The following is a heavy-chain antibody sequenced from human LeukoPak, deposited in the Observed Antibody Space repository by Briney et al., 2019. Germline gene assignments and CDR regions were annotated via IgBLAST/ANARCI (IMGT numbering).Heavy chain of an antibody. D-gene: IGHD2-2*02. CDR1: GGTFSSYA. V-gene: IGHV1-69*05. J-gene: IGHJ6*03. Sequence: ASVKVSCKASGGTFSSYAISWVRQAPGQGLEWMGGIIPIFGTANYAQKFQGRVTITTDESASTAYMELSSLRSEDTAVYYCARVQVPAAIRYYYYYMDVWGKGTTVTVSS. CDR2: IIPIFGTA. CDR3: ARVQVPAAIRYYYYYMDV.